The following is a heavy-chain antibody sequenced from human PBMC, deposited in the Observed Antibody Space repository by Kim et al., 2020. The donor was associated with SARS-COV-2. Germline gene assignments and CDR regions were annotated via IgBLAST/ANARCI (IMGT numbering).Heavy chain of an antibody. Sequence: SETLSLTCTVSGGSISSYYWSWIRQPPGKGLEWIGYIYYSGSTNYNPSLKSRVTISVDTAKNQFSLKLSSVTAADTAVYYCARRGLTGYWTIFDYWGQGTLVTVSS. CDR2: IYYSGST. D-gene: IGHD3-9*01. CDR1: GGSISSYY. CDR3: ARRGLTGYWTIFDY. J-gene: IGHJ4*02. V-gene: IGHV4-59*08.